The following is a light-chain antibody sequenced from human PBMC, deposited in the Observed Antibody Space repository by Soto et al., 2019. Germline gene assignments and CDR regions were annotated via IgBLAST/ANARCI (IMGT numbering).Light chain of an antibody. CDR3: GSYTSSDTMI. J-gene: IGLJ2*01. CDR2: DVS. CDR1: SCDIGRYND. V-gene: IGLV2-14*03. Sequence: QSALTQPASVSGSPGQSITISCTGTSCDIGRYNDVSWYQHSPGKAPKLIIYDVSDRPSGVSNRFSGSKSGTTASLTISGLQAEDEADYYCGSYTSSDTMIFGGGTKLTVL.